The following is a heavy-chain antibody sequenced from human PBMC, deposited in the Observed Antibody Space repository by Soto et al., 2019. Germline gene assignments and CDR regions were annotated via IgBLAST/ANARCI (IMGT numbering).Heavy chain of an antibody. D-gene: IGHD2-21*01. CDR2: IHHSGTP. V-gene: IGHV4-4*02. CDR1: GGSISSTNW. Sequence: QVQLRASGPGLVKTSGTLSLTCAVSGGSISSTNWWTWVRQPPGKGLEWIGGIHHSGTPTYSPSFRGRATISVDKSNHYFSLRLRSVTAAHTAVYYCATLHPRIVVALLPIPTWGQGILVTVSS. J-gene: IGHJ5*02. CDR3: ATLHPRIVVALLPIPT.